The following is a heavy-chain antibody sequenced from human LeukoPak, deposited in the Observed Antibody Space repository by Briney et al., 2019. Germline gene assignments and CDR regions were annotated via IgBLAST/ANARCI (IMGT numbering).Heavy chain of an antibody. J-gene: IGHJ4*02. CDR2: IYTSGST. Sequence: GGSLRLSCAAPGFTVSNNYMSWVRQAPGKGLEWVSVIYTSGSTYYADSVRGRFTISRDSSKNTLYLQMNRLRAEDTAVYYCARAAGYSGYDSPDGNYWGQGTLVTVSS. CDR1: GFTVSNNY. V-gene: IGHV3-53*01. CDR3: ARAAGYSGYDSPDGNY. D-gene: IGHD5-12*01.